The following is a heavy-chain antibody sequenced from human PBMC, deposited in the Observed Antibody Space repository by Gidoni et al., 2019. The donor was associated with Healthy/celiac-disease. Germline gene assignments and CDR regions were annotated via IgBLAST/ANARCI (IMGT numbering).Heavy chain of an antibody. CDR3: ARDLITGTTPYLTYYYYGMDV. V-gene: IGHV3-30-3*01. D-gene: IGHD1-7*01. CDR2: ISYDGSNK. J-gene: IGHJ6*02. CDR1: GCPFSSSA. Sequence: QVQLVESGGCVVQPGRSLRLSCAASGCPFSSSAIHCVRQAPGKGREWVAVISYDGSNKYYADSVKGRFTISRDNSKKTLYLQMNSLRAEDTAVYYCARDLITGTTPYLTYYYYGMDVWGQGTTVTVSS.